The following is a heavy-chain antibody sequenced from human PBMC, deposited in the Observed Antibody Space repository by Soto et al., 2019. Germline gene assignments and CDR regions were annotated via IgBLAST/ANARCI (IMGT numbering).Heavy chain of an antibody. CDR1: GFTFSSYA. D-gene: IGHD6-6*01. Sequence: GSLRLSCAASGFTFSSYAMHWVRQAPGKGLEWVAVISYDGSNKYYADSVKGRFTISRDNSKNTLYLQMNSLRAEDTAVYYCARARTATRPSFLDYWGQGTLVTVSS. CDR3: ARARTATRPSFLDY. J-gene: IGHJ4*02. V-gene: IGHV3-30-3*01. CDR2: ISYDGSNK.